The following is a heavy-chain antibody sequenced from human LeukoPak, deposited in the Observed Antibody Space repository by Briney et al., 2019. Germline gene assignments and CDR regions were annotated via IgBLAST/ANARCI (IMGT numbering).Heavy chain of an antibody. CDR2: SGADGGST. Sequence: PGGSLRLSCAASGFTFSSYYMNWVRQAPGKGLEWVSASGADGGSTYADSVKGRFTISRDNSKNTLYLQMNSLRAEDTATYYCAKALNYWYFDLWGRGNLVTVSS. V-gene: IGHV3-23*01. CDR1: GFTFSSYY. CDR3: AKALNYWYFDL. J-gene: IGHJ2*01.